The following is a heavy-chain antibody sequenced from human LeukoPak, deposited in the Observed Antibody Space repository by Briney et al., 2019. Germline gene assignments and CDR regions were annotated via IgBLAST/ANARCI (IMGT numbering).Heavy chain of an antibody. CDR1: GASISSYY. Sequence: SETLSLTCNVSGASISSYYWTWIRQSPGKGLEWIGNVYSSADVNFNPSLKSRVTILVDASKSQVSLRLHSLSAADTAVYYCARSPFVGGLGATSWYFDLWGRGTLVTVSS. V-gene: IGHV4-4*09. D-gene: IGHD1-26*01. CDR3: ARSPFVGGLGATSWYFDL. CDR2: VYSSADV. J-gene: IGHJ2*01.